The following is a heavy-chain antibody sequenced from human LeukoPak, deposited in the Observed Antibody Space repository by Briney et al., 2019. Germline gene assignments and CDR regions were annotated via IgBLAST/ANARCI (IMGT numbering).Heavy chain of an antibody. CDR1: GFTFSSYA. J-gene: IGHJ4*02. CDR2: IRSKIYGGTP. V-gene: IGHV3-49*04. CDR3: TRDQTPYY. Sequence: GGSLRLSCAASGFTFSSYAMSWVRQAPGKGLEWVGFIRSKIYGGTPEYAASVRGRFTISRDDSKGVAYLQMNSLKTEDTAVYYCTRDQTPYYWGQGTLVTVSS.